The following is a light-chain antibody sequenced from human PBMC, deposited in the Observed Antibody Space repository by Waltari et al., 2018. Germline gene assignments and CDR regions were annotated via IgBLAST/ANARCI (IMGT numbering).Light chain of an antibody. V-gene: IGKV1-33*01. CDR3: QQYDNLPPLT. CDR1: QDISNY. J-gene: IGKJ4*01. CDR2: YAS. Sequence: DIQMTQSPSSLSASVGDRVTITCPASQDISNYLNWYQQKPGKAPKLLIYYASNWETGVPSRFSGSGSGTDFTFTISSLQPEDIATYYCQQYDNLPPLTFGGGTKVEIK.